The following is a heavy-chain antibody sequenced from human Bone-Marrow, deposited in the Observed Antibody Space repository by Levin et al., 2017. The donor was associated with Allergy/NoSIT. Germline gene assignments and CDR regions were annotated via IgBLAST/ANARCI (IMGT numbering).Heavy chain of an antibody. CDR2: ISGSDNTT. V-gene: IGHV3-11*01. Sequence: GESLKISCAASGFSFSDYFMSWIRHTPGKGLEWVSYISGSDNTTYYADSVRGRFTISRDNAKKSLFLQMTRLTAEDTATYYCARDRDILGTTFYSFGLDVWGQGTTVTVSS. D-gene: IGHD1-7*01. J-gene: IGHJ6*02. CDR1: GFSFSDYF. CDR3: ARDRDILGTTFYSFGLDV.